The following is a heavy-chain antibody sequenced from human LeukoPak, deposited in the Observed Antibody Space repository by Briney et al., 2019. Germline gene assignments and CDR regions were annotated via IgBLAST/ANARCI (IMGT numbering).Heavy chain of an antibody. CDR1: GFSFSSYA. J-gene: IGHJ4*02. D-gene: IGHD6-13*01. Sequence: PGGSLRLSCAASGFSFSSYAMSWVRQAPGKGLEWVSAISSGGGRTYYADSVKGRFTFSRDNSKNTLSLQMNSLRLEDTAVYYCAKGDSEEVAGGTGFDYWGQGTLVTVSS. V-gene: IGHV3-23*01. CDR2: ISSGGGRT. CDR3: AKGDSEEVAGGTGFDY.